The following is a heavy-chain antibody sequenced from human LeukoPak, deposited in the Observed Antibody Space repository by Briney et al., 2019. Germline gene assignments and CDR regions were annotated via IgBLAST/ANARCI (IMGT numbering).Heavy chain of an antibody. V-gene: IGHV3-23*01. J-gene: IGHJ3*02. Sequence: GGSLRLSCAASGFTFSSYAMSWVRQAPGKGLEWVSAISGSGASTYYADSVKGRFTISRDNSNNLLYLRMNSLTTEDTAVYYCAREWSQYSSTWKGAFDIWGQGTMVTVSS. CDR3: AREWSQYSSTWKGAFDI. CDR1: GFTFSSYA. CDR2: ISGSGAST. D-gene: IGHD6-13*01.